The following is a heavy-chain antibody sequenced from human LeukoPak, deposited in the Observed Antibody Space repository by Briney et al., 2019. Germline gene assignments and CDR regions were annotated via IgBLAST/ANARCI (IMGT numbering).Heavy chain of an antibody. CDR3: AKSRSGYLHDAFDI. D-gene: IGHD3-22*01. J-gene: IGHJ3*02. Sequence: TGGSLRLSCAASGFTFSNYAMSWVRQAPGKGLEWVSVISGSDDSTYYADSVKGRFTISRDNSKNTLHLQMNSLRAEDTAVYYCAKSRSGYLHDAFDIWGQGTMVTVSS. CDR2: ISGSDDST. CDR1: GFTFSNYA. V-gene: IGHV3-23*01.